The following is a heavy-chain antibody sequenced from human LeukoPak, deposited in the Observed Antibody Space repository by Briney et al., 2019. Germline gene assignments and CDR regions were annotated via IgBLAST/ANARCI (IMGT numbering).Heavy chain of an antibody. V-gene: IGHV3-30*02. Sequence: PGGSLRLSCAASGFTFSSYGMHWVRQAPGKGLEWVAFIRYDGSIEYYTDSVKDRFTISRDNAKNSLYLQMNSLRAEDTAVYYCARGFYYYDSSGPTGKYYFDYWGQGTLVTVSS. J-gene: IGHJ4*02. CDR2: IRYDGSIE. CDR1: GFTFSSYG. D-gene: IGHD3-22*01. CDR3: ARGFYYYDSSGPTGKYYFDY.